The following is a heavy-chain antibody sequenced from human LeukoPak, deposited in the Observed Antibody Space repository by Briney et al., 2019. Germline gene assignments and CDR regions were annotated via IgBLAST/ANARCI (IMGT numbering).Heavy chain of an antibody. Sequence: GGSLRLSCATSGFTFSTYAMAWVRQAPAKGLEWVSAIDIYSTKTNYADSVKGRFTISRDNSKNTLYLQMNSLRGEDTAIYYCARDWKADFWGHGTLVTVSS. V-gene: IGHV3-23*05. CDR1: GFTFSTYA. CDR2: IDIYSTKT. D-gene: IGHD1-1*01. CDR3: ARDWKADF. J-gene: IGHJ4*01.